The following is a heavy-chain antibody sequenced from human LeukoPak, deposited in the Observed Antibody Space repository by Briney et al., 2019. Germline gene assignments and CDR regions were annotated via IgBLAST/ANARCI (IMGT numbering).Heavy chain of an antibody. CDR2: ISSSGSTI. CDR1: GFTFSSYE. D-gene: IGHD3-9*01. J-gene: IGHJ4*02. CDR3: AREVVLRYFDR. Sequence: GGSLRLSCAASGFTFSSYEMNWVRQAPGKGLEWVSYISSSGSTIYYADSVKGQFTISRDNAKNSLYLQMNSLRAEDTAVYYCAREVVLRYFDRWGQGTLVTVSS. V-gene: IGHV3-48*03.